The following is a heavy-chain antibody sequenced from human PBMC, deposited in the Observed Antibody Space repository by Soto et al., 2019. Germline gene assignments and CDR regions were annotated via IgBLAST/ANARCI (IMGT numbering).Heavy chain of an antibody. CDR2: IYYSGST. CDR1: GGSVSSGSYY. CDR3: ARHPYSSGWFDY. D-gene: IGHD6-19*01. V-gene: IGHV4-61*01. J-gene: IGHJ5*01. Sequence: PSETLSLTCTVSGGSVSSGSYYWSWIRQPPGKGLEWIGYIYYSGSTNYNPSLKSRVTISVDTSKNQFSLKLSSVTAADTAVYYCARHPYSSGWFDYWGQGTLVTVSS.